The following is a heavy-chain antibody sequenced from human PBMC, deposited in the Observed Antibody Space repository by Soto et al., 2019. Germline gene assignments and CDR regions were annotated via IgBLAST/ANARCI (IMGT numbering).Heavy chain of an antibody. V-gene: IGHV1-46*01. D-gene: IGHD3-22*01. CDR1: GYTFTSYA. CDR2: INPSGGST. CDR3: ARSPYSSGYYYAIDY. Sequence: GASVKVSCKASGYTFTSYAMHWVRQAPGQRLEWMGIINPSGGSTTYAQKFQGRVTMTRDTSTSTVYMDLSSLRSEDTAVYYCARSPYSSGYYYAIDYWGQGTQVTVSS. J-gene: IGHJ4*02.